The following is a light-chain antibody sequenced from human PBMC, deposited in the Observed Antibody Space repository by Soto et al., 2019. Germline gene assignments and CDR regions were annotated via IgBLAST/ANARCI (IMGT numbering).Light chain of an antibody. CDR2: QNN. Sequence: QSVLTQPPSVSGAPGQRVSISCTGSSSNIGAGYDVHWYEHLPGTAPKLLIYQNNHRPSGVPDRFSGSKSGTSASLAITGLQAEDEADYYCQSYDSSLSAVVFGGGTKLTVL. CDR1: SSNIGAGYD. J-gene: IGLJ2*01. CDR3: QSYDSSLSAVV. V-gene: IGLV1-40*01.